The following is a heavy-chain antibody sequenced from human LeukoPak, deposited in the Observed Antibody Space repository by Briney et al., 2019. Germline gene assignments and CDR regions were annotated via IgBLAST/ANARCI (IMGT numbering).Heavy chain of an antibody. Sequence: GGSLRLSCAASGFTFSNHWMSWVRQAPGKGLEWVASINPDGSEKYYVVSVKGRFTISRDNAKNSMYLQMNSLRAEDTAMYYCARGHYGLDYWGQGTLVTVSS. J-gene: IGHJ4*02. CDR1: GFTFSNHW. CDR3: ARGHYGLDY. V-gene: IGHV3-7*01. D-gene: IGHD4-17*01. CDR2: INPDGSEK.